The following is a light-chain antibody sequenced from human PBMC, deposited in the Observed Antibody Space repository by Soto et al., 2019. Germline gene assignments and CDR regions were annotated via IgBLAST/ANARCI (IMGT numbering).Light chain of an antibody. CDR3: QQCDGSRVYT. J-gene: IGKJ2*01. V-gene: IGKV3-20*01. CDR2: AAS. Sequence: EIVLTQSPGTLSVSPGERATLSCRASQSIASTNLAWYQQKPGQAPRLLIYAASSGATGIPDRFNGSGSGTDFTLTIARLEPENSGVYYCQQCDGSRVYTFGQGTKLEIK. CDR1: QSIASTN.